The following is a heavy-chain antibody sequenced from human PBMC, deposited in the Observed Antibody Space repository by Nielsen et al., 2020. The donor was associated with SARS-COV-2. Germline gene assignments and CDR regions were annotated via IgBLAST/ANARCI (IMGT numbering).Heavy chain of an antibody. CDR3: ARGYDYVWGSYSDV. D-gene: IGHD3-16*01. V-gene: IGHV3-7*03. CDR2: IKQDGSEK. Sequence: GESLKISCAASGFTFSSYWMSWVRQAPGKGLEWVANIKQDGSEKYYVDSVKGRFTISRDNAKNSLYLQMNSLRAEDTAVYYCARGYDYVWGSYSDVWGQGTTVTVS. J-gene: IGHJ6*02. CDR1: GFTFSSYW.